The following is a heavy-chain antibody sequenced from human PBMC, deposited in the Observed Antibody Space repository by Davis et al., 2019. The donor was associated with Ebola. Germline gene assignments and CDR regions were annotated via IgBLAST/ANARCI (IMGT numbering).Heavy chain of an antibody. V-gene: IGHV4-4*02. J-gene: IGHJ4*02. CDR1: GGSISSSNW. CDR2: IYHSGST. D-gene: IGHD2-15*01. CDR3: ARHGPSIVAPLDY. Sequence: MPSETLSLTCAVSGGSISSSNWWSWVRQPPGKGLEWIGEIYHSGSTNYNPSLKGRVTISVDKSKSEFSLRLSSVTAADTAVYYCARHGPSIVAPLDYWGQGTLVTVSS.